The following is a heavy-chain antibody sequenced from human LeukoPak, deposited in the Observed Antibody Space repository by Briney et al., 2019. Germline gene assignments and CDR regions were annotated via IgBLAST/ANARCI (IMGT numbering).Heavy chain of an antibody. CDR3: ARDPKGGYQLLYPREMGDY. Sequence: SETLSLTCTVSGGSISSGGYYWSWIRQPPGKGLEWIGYIYHSGSTYYNPSLKSRVTISVDRSKNQFSLKLSSVTAADTAVYYCARDPKGGYQLLYPREMGDYWGQGTLVTVSS. J-gene: IGHJ4*02. V-gene: IGHV4-30-2*01. CDR2: IYHSGST. D-gene: IGHD2-2*02. CDR1: GGSISSGGYY.